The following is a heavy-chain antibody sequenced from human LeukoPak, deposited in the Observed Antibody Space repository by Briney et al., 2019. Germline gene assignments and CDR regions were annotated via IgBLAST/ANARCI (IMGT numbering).Heavy chain of an antibody. V-gene: IGHV4-34*01. CDR3: ARGRVSVTGYYFAMDV. J-gene: IGHJ6*02. D-gene: IGHD2-21*02. Sequence: TSETLSLTCTVYGKSFSGYYWTCIRQSPGKGLEWIGEINHSGSTNYNQSLKSRVSISIDTSKNHLSLKLNSVTAADTAVYYCARGRVSVTGYYFAMDVWGQGTTVTVSS. CDR2: INHSGST. CDR1: GKSFSGYY.